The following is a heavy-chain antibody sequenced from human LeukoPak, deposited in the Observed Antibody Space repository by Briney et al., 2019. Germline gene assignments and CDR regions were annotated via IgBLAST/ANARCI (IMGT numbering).Heavy chain of an antibody. J-gene: IGHJ4*02. V-gene: IGHV3-30*02. Sequence: GRSLRLSCAASGFTFSSYGMHWVRQAPGKGLQWVAFIRYDGSNKYYADSVKGRFTISRDNSKNTLYLQMNSLRAEDTAVYYCAKDRRSGSQRPYYFDYWGQGTLVTVSS. D-gene: IGHD1-26*01. CDR1: GFTFSSYG. CDR3: AKDRRSGSQRPYYFDY. CDR2: IRYDGSNK.